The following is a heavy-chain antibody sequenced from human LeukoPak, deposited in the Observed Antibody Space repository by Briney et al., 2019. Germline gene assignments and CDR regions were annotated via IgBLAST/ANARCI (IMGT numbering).Heavy chain of an antibody. CDR1: GFTFSSYA. CDR2: ISGSGGST. D-gene: IGHD3-10*01. CDR3: AKLGRSGYGSGNWFDP. Sequence: GGSLRLSCAASGFTFSSYAMSWVRQAPGKGLEWVSAISGSGGSTYYADSAKGRFTISRDNSKNTLYLQMNSLRAEDTAVYYCAKLGRSGYGSGNWFDPWGQGTLVTVSS. V-gene: IGHV3-23*01. J-gene: IGHJ5*02.